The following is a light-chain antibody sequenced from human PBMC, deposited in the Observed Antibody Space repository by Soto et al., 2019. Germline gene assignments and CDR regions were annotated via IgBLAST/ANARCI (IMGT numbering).Light chain of an antibody. CDR2: SAS. CDR3: QQSYSTPFP. CDR1: QTVSVY. V-gene: IGKV1-39*01. J-gene: IGKJ3*01. Sequence: DIQMTQSPSSLSASVGDRVTITCRASQTVSVYLNWYRQEPGKAPKLLIFSASTLQSGVPPRFSGSGSGTDFTLTISNLQPEDFATYYCQQSYSTPFPFGPGTKVDVK.